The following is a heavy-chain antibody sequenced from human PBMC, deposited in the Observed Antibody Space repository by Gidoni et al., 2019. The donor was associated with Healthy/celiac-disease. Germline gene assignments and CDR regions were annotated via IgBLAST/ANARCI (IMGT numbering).Heavy chain of an antibody. D-gene: IGHD2-2*01. CDR3: ARDLGYCSSTSCYGNYFDY. Sequence: QVQLVASGGGVVQPGRSLSLSCAASGFTFSSYALHWVRQAPGKGLEWVAVISYDGSNKYYADSVKGRFTISRDNSKNTLYLQMNSLRAEDTAVYYCARDLGYCSSTSCYGNYFDYWGQGTLVTVSS. CDR2: ISYDGSNK. V-gene: IGHV3-30*01. J-gene: IGHJ4*02. CDR1: GFTFSSYA.